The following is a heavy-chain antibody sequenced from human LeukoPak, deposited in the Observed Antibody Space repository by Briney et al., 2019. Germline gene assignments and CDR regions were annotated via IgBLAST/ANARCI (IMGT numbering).Heavy chain of an antibody. V-gene: IGHV1-69*10. Sequence: ASVKVSCKASGGTLSSYALSWMRQAPGQGLEWMGRVIPMFDVRDYAEKFQGRITLTADTSTGMAYMELSSLTSDDTAVYYCARDDLPDYYDSSGYPDYWGQGTLVTVSS. CDR1: GGTLSSYA. D-gene: IGHD3-22*01. J-gene: IGHJ4*02. CDR2: VIPMFDVR. CDR3: ARDDLPDYYDSSGYPDY.